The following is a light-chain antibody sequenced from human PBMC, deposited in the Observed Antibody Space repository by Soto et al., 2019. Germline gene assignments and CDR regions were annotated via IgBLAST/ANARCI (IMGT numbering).Light chain of an antibody. CDR2: DVT. J-gene: IGLJ3*02. CDR1: SSDVGDYEH. CDR3: SLYTSSSTWV. V-gene: IGLV2-18*01. Sequence: QSALTQPPSVSGSPGQSVTISFTVTSSDVGDYEHVSWYQQAPGTAPKLIIFDVTNRPSGVPDRFSVSKSGNTPSLTIFGLQAEDEADYYCSLYTSSSTWVFGGGTKVTVL.